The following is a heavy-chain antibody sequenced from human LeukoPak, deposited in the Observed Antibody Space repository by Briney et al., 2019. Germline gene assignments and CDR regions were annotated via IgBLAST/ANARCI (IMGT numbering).Heavy chain of an antibody. Sequence: GGSLRLSCAASGFTFSSYWMSWVRQAPGKGLEWVANIKQDGSEKYYADSVKGRFTISRDNSKNTLYLQMNSLRAEDTAVYYCAKDRDSSGWQPFDYWGQGTLVTVSS. CDR2: IKQDGSEK. D-gene: IGHD6-19*01. J-gene: IGHJ4*02. V-gene: IGHV3-7*01. CDR1: GFTFSSYW. CDR3: AKDRDSSGWQPFDY.